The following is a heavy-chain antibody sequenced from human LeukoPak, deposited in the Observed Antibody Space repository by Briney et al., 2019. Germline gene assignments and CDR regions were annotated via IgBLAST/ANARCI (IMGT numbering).Heavy chain of an antibody. Sequence: PGGSLRLSCAASGFTFSSYAISWVRQAPGKGLEWVSAISKSGDSTYYADSVKGRFTISRDNSKNTLYLQMHSLRAEDTAVYFCAKETFGDYFDYWGQGSLVTVSS. CDR2: ISKSGDST. CDR1: GFTFSSYA. CDR3: AKETFGDYFDY. V-gene: IGHV3-23*01. J-gene: IGHJ4*02. D-gene: IGHD3-10*01.